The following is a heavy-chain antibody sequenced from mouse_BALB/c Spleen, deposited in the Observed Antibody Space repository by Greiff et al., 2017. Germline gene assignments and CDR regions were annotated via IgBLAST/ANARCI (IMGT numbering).Heavy chain of an antibody. V-gene: IGHV5-12-1*01. J-gene: IGHJ1*01. CDR2: ISSGGGST. CDR3: AREYFDV. Sequence: EVKLVESGGGLVKPGGSLKLSCAASGFAFSSYDMSWVRQTPEKRLEWVAYISSGGGSTYYPDTVKGRFTISRDNAKNTLYLQMSSLKSEDTAMYYCAREYFDVWGAGTTVTVSS. CDR1: GFAFSSYD.